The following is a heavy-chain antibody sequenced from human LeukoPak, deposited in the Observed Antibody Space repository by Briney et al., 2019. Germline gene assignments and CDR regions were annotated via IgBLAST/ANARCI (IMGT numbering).Heavy chain of an antibody. Sequence: GGSLRLSCAASGFTFSTYWMHRVRQAPGKGLMWVSRMNSGGSTINYADSVKGRFTISRDNAKNTLYLQMDSLRAEDTAVYYCATAGSYRFDHWGQGTLVTVSS. D-gene: IGHD3-16*02. V-gene: IGHV3-74*01. CDR1: GFTFSTYW. J-gene: IGHJ4*02. CDR2: MNSGGSTI. CDR3: ATAGSYRFDH.